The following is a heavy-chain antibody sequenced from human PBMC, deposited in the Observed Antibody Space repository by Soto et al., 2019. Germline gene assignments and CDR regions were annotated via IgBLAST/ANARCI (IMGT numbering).Heavy chain of an antibody. V-gene: IGHV3-15*01. Sequence: SLRLACAAPAFNLSHPWITWVSHPAGKGLEWVGYINIKTAGGTGDYAAPVKVRFTISKGDSKTMVYLQMDRPKTEGTAVYDCATGIYYELLTGHHNVADWGQGTLVSVSS. CDR2: INIKTAGGTG. J-gene: IGHJ4*02. CDR3: ATGIYYELLTGHHNVAD. D-gene: IGHD3-9*01. CDR1: AFNLSHPW.